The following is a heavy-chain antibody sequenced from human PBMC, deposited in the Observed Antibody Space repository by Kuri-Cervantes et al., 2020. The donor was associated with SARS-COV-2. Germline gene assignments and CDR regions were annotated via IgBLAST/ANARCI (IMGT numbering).Heavy chain of an antibody. CDR1: GGSISSGDYY. CDR2: IKQDGSEK. V-gene: IGHV3-7*01. CDR3: AREVGSYYDFWSGYYQYYYYYMDV. J-gene: IGHJ6*03. D-gene: IGHD3-3*01. Sequence: ETLSLTCTVSGGSISSGDYYWSWIRQPPGKGLEWVANIKQDGSEKYYVDSVKGRFTISRDNAKNSLYLQMNSLRAEDTAVYYCAREVGSYYDFWSGYYQYYYYYMDVWGKGTTVTVSS.